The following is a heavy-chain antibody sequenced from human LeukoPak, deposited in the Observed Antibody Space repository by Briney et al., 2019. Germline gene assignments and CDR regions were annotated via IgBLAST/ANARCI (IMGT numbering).Heavy chain of an antibody. V-gene: IGHV3-7*01. Sequence: GGSLRLSCAASGFTFSSYWMSWVRQAPGKGLEWVANIKQDGSEKYYVDSVKGRFTISRDNAKNSLYLQMNSLRAEDTAVYYCAKDGAAQYYDSSGHWGQGTLVTVSS. CDR3: AKDGAAQYYDSSGH. J-gene: IGHJ4*02. D-gene: IGHD3-22*01. CDR1: GFTFSSYW. CDR2: IKQDGSEK.